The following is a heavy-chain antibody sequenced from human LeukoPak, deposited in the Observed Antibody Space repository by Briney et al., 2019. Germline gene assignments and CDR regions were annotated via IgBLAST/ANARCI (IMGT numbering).Heavy chain of an antibody. J-gene: IGHJ6*03. CDR3: ARDHRHYDFSRYMDV. Sequence: GGSLRLSCLASGFTFSNSWMAWVRQAPGRGLEWVANIKEDGSDKQYVDSVRGRFTISRDNAKNSVSLQMDGLRAEDTAVYYCARDHRHYDFSRYMDVRGKGTTVTVSS. V-gene: IGHV3-7*01. D-gene: IGHD3-3*01. CDR2: IKEDGSDK. CDR1: GFTFSNSW.